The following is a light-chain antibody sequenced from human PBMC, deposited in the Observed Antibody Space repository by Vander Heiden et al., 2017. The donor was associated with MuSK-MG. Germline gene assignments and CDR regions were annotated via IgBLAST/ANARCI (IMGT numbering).Light chain of an antibody. CDR3: QQRSNWPLLT. CDR1: QIIGGY. Sequence: IVLTQSPATLSLTPGERATLSGRASQIIGGYLTSYQPKPGQAPRLLIYEASNRATGIPARFSGSGSGTDFTLTISSLEPEDFAVYYCQQRSNWPLLTFGGGTKVE. V-gene: IGKV3-11*01. CDR2: EAS. J-gene: IGKJ4*01.